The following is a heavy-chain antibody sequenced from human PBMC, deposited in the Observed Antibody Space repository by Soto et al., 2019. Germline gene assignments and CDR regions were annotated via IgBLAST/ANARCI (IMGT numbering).Heavy chain of an antibody. CDR1: GFSLSTSGEG. D-gene: IGHD2-2*01. CDR3: AHRRDATVRVPAAISAWFDP. V-gene: IGHV2-5*02. J-gene: IGHJ5*02. CDR2: IFWDDDK. Sequence: VSGPTLVNPTQTLTLTCTFSGFSLSTSGEGVGWIRQPPGKALEWLALIFWDDDKRYNSSLRSRLTITKATSKNQVVLTLTNMDPVDTATYYCAHRRDATVRVPAAISAWFDPWGQGTQVTVS.